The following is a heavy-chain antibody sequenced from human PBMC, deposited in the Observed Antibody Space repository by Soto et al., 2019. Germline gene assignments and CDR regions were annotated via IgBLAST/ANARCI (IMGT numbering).Heavy chain of an antibody. V-gene: IGHV1-18*01. CDR1: GYTFTSYG. D-gene: IGHD3-10*01. Sequence: ASVKVSCKASGYTFTSYGISWVRQAPGQGLEWMGWISAYNGNTNYAKKLQGRITMTTYTSTSTAYMELRSLSSDDTAVYYCARDPRRYYYGSGSYYDYYGMDVWG. CDR3: ARDPRRYYYGSGSYYDYYGMDV. J-gene: IGHJ6*02. CDR2: ISAYNGNT.